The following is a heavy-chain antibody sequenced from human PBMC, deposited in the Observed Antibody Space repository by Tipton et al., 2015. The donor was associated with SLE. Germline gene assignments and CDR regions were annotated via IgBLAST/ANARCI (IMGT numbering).Heavy chain of an antibody. J-gene: IGHJ2*01. CDR1: VGSISSGGYY. D-gene: IGHD4-17*01. Sequence: TLSLTCTVSVGSISSGGYYWSWIRQHPGKGLEWIGYIYYSGSTYYNPSLKSRVTISVDTSKNQFALKLSSVTAADTAVYYCARGTTVTRYWYFDLWGRGTLVTVSS. V-gene: IGHV4-31*03. CDR2: IYYSGST. CDR3: ARGTTVTRYWYFDL.